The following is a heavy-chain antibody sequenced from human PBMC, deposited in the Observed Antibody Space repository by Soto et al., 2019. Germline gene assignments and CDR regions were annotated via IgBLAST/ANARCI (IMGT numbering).Heavy chain of an antibody. V-gene: IGHV4-34*01. CDR3: ARDMYARRSGYYHVPLGY. D-gene: IGHD3-22*01. J-gene: IGHJ4*02. CDR1: GGSFSCYY. CDR2: INHSGST. Sequence: SETLSLTCVVYGGSFSCYYWTCIRQPPGKGLEWIGEINHSGSTNYNPSLKSRVTISVDTSKNQFSLNLSSVTAADTAVYYCARDMYARRSGYYHVPLGYWGQGTLVTVSS.